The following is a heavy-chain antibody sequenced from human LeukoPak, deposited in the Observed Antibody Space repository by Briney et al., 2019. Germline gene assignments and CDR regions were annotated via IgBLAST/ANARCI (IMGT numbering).Heavy chain of an antibody. Sequence: GGSLRLPCAASEFTFSSYWMTWVRQAPGKGLEWVANIKKDGSEKYYADSVKGRFTISRDNAKNSLYLQMNSLRAEDTAVYYCARADTAVTLSFDSWGQGTLVTVSS. CDR1: EFTFSSYW. V-gene: IGHV3-7*01. CDR3: ARADTAVTLSFDS. J-gene: IGHJ4*02. CDR2: IKKDGSEK. D-gene: IGHD5-18*01.